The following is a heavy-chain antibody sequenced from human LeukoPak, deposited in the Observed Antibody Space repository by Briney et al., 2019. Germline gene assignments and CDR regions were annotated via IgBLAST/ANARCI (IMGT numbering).Heavy chain of an antibody. CDR1: GFTFSSYA. J-gene: IGHJ6*02. CDR3: ARARAGYYYSGMDV. Sequence: GGSLRLSCAASGFTFSSYAMSWVRQAPGKGLEWVSAISGSGGSTYYADSVKGRFTISRDNSKNTLYLQMNSLRAEDTAVYYCARARAGYYYSGMDVWGQGTTVTVSS. CDR2: ISGSGGST. D-gene: IGHD3-10*01. V-gene: IGHV3-23*01.